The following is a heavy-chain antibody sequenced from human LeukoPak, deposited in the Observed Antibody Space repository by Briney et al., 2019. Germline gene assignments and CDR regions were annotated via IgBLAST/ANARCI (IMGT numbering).Heavy chain of an antibody. V-gene: IGHV3-30-3*01. Sequence: GGSLRLSCAASGFTFSSYAMHWVRQAPGKGLEWVAVISYDGSNKYYADSVKGRFTISRDNSKNTLYLQMNSLRAEDTAVYYSASGVGATTPPDYWGQGTLVTVSS. J-gene: IGHJ4*02. CDR1: GFTFSSYA. CDR2: ISYDGSNK. D-gene: IGHD1-26*01. CDR3: ASGVGATTPPDY.